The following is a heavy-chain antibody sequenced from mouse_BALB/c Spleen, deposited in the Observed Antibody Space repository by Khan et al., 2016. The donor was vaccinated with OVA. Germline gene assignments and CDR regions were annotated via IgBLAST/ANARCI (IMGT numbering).Heavy chain of an antibody. V-gene: IGHV1-76*01. Sequence: QVQLQQSGAELVRPGASVKLSCKTSGYIFTTYWIHWVKQRSGQGLEWIARIYPGTDNTYYSENLKDKATLTADKSSSTAYMQLNSLKSEDSAVYFCAREVALYYFEYGGQGTTLTVSS. CDR2: IYPGTDNT. CDR3: AREVALYYFEY. CDR1: GYIFTTYW. J-gene: IGHJ2*01. D-gene: IGHD1-1*02.